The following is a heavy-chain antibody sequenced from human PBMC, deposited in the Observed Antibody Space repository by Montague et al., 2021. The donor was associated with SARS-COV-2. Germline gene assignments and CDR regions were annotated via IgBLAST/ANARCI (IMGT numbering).Heavy chain of an antibody. Sequence: SETLSLTCTVSGGSITNNIDYWAWIRQPPGKGLEWIGRIYYTGNTYYNPSLKSRVTISVVMSKNHFTLKLSSVAAAETAVYYCARLKRYFDSSGSPSAFDFWGQGTKVTVSS. J-gene: IGHJ3*01. V-gene: IGHV4-39*02. D-gene: IGHD3-22*01. CDR1: GGSITNNIDY. CDR3: ARLKRYFDSSGSPSAFDF. CDR2: IYYTGNT.